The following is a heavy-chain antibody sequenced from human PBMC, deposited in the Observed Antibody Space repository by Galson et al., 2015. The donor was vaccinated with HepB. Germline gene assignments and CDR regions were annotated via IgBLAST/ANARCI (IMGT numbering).Heavy chain of an antibody. CDR3: ARLGWGVAGQTHYFDL. V-gene: IGHV5-51*01. Sequence: QSGAEVKKPGESLKISCQGSGFDFQRHWIGWVRQTPGKGLEWMGMLYLGDSDVTYSPSFQGHVTFSVDNSINSVHLQWTSLEASDTGIYFCARLGWGVAGQTHYFDLWGQGIQVTVSA. CDR2: LYLGDSDV. D-gene: IGHD6-19*01. CDR1: GFDFQRHW. J-gene: IGHJ4*02.